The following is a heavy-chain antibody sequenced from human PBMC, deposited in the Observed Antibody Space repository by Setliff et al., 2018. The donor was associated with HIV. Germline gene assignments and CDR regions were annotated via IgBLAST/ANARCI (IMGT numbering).Heavy chain of an antibody. Sequence: ASVKVSCKASGYTFTQYPMHWVRQALGQRLEWMGWINAGNGNTKYSQKFQGRVTITRDTSASTAYMELSSLRSEDTAVYYCASIDCGGDCYSYYYYGMDVWGQGTTVTVSS. CDR1: GYTFTQYP. J-gene: IGHJ6*02. D-gene: IGHD2-21*02. V-gene: IGHV1-3*01. CDR2: INAGNGNT. CDR3: ASIDCGGDCYSYYYYGMDV.